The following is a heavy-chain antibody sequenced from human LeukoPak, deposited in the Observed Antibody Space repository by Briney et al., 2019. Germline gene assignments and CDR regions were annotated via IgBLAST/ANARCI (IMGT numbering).Heavy chain of an antibody. D-gene: IGHD5-24*01. CDR3: ASSWDGYNSPFDY. J-gene: IGHJ4*02. CDR1: GDTFSSYA. CDR2: IIPIFGTA. V-gene: IGHV1-69*05. Sequence: SVKVSCKASGDTFSSYAISWVRQAPGQGLEWMGGIIPIFGTANYAQKFQGRVTITTDESTSTAYMELSSLRSEDTAVYYCASSWDGYNSPFDYWGQGTLVTVSS.